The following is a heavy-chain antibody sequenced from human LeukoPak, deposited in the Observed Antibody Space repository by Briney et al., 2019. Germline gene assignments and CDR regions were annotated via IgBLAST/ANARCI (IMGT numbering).Heavy chain of an antibody. V-gene: IGHV1-18*01. D-gene: IGHD3-22*01. Sequence: ASVKVSCKASGYTFTSYGISWVRQAPGQGLEWMGWISAYNGNTNYAQKLQGRVTMTTDTSTSTAYMELRSLRSDDTAVYYCAGDSSGYYVHYYYYGMDVWGQGTTVTVSS. J-gene: IGHJ6*02. CDR2: ISAYNGNT. CDR1: GYTFTSYG. CDR3: AGDSSGYYVHYYYYGMDV.